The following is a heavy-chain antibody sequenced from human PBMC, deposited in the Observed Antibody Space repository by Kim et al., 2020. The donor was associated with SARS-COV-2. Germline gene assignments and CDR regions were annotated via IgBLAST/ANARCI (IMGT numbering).Heavy chain of an antibody. CDR3: AKPVEVHSYYYYGMDV. D-gene: IGHD2-15*01. V-gene: IGHV3-23*01. CDR1: GFTFSSYA. CDR2: ISGSGGST. Sequence: GGSLRLSCAASGFTFSSYAMSWVRQAPGKGLEWVSAISGSGGSTYYADSVKGRFTISRDNSKNTLYLQMNSLRAEDTAVYYCAKPVEVHSYYYYGMDVWGQGTTVTVSS. J-gene: IGHJ6*02.